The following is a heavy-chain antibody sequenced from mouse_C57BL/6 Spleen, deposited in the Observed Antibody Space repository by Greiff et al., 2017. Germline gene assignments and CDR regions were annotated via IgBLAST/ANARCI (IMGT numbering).Heavy chain of an antibody. D-gene: IGHD1-1*01. J-gene: IGHJ2*01. Sequence: EVKLVESGGDLVKPGGSLKLSCAASGFTFSSYGMSWVRQTPDKRLEWVATISSGGSYTYYPDSVKGRFTISRDNAKNTLYLQMSSLKSEDTAMYYCARGITTVVVKNYFDYWGQGTTLTVSS. CDR1: GFTFSSYG. CDR3: ARGITTVVVKNYFDY. CDR2: ISSGGSYT. V-gene: IGHV5-6*01.